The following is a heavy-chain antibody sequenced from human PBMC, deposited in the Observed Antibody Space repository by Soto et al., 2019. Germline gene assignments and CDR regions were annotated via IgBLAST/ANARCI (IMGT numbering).Heavy chain of an antibody. CDR2: ISYDGTYK. CDR3: ANEVDVAFSSLQYGMDV. Sequence: GGSLRLSCAASGFTFNNFAMHWVRKAPGKGLEWVAFISYDGTYKYYADSVRGRFTVYRDNSKSTLFLQMNSLKFEDTAVYVCANEVDVAFSSLQYGMDVWGQGTTVTVSS. J-gene: IGHJ6*02. D-gene: IGHD5-12*01. CDR1: GFTFNNFA. V-gene: IGHV3-30*14.